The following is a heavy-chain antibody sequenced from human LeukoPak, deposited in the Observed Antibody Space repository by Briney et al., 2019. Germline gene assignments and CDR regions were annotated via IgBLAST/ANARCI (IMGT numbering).Heavy chain of an antibody. D-gene: IGHD3-10*01. CDR2: IYYSGST. J-gene: IGHJ6*02. CDR3: AGAPRSCYYYYGMDV. Sequence: SETLSLTCTVSGGSISSYYWSWIRQPPVKGLEWIGYIYYSGSTNYNPSLKSRVTISVDTSKNQFSLKLSSVTAADTAVYYCAGAPRSCYYYYGMDVWGQGTTVTVSS. CDR1: GGSISSYY. V-gene: IGHV4-59*08.